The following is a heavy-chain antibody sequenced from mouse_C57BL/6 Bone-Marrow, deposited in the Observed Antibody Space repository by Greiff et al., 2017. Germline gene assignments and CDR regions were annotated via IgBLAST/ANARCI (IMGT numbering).Heavy chain of an antibody. Sequence: VQLQQSGPELVKPGASVKIPCKASGYTFTDYNMDWVKQSHGKSLEWIGDINPNNGGTIYNQKFKGKATLTVDKSSSTAYMELRSLTSEDTAVYYCARGYRLEGLDYWGQGTTLTVSS. D-gene: IGHD3-1*01. CDR1: GYTFTDYN. V-gene: IGHV1-18*01. J-gene: IGHJ2*01. CDR2: INPNNGGT. CDR3: ARGYRLEGLDY.